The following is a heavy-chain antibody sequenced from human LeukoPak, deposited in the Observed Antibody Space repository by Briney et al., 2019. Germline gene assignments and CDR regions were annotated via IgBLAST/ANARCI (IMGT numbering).Heavy chain of an antibody. CDR1: GFTFTNYW. D-gene: IGHD2-15*01. J-gene: IGHJ4*02. Sequence: PGGSLRLSCAASGFTFTNYWMNWVRQAPGKGLEWVALMNPDGSQTVYVDSVKGRFTISRDNSKNTLYLQMNNLRAEDTAVYYCAKGGCRGTCNPLAYWGQGALVTVSP. V-gene: IGHV3-7*03. CDR2: MNPDGSQT. CDR3: AKGGCRGTCNPLAY.